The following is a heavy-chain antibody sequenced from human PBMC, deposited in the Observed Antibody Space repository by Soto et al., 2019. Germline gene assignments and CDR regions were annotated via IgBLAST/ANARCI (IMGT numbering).Heavy chain of an antibody. V-gene: IGHV3-33*06. CDR1: GFTFSSYG. Sequence: GGSLRLSCAASGFTFSSYGMHWVRQAPGKGLEWVAVIWYDGSNKYYADSVKGRFTISRDNSKNTLYLQMNSLRAEDTAVYYCAKDPRPGRTGTTVDDWGQGTLVTVSS. J-gene: IGHJ4*02. CDR3: AKDPRPGRTGTTVDD. D-gene: IGHD1-7*01. CDR2: IWYDGSNK.